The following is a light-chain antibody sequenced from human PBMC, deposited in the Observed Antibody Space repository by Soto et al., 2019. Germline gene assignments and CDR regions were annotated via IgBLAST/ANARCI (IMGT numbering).Light chain of an antibody. CDR2: ASS. V-gene: IGKV3-20*01. CDR1: QIISSAY. J-gene: IGKJ1*01. CDR3: QQCGSSLPWT. Sequence: EIVLTQSPGTLSLSPGDRATLSCRASQIISSAYLAWYQQRPGQAPRLLIYASSSRATGIPDRCSGSGSGTDFTLTISRLEPEDFAVYYCQQCGSSLPWTFGQGTKVEMK.